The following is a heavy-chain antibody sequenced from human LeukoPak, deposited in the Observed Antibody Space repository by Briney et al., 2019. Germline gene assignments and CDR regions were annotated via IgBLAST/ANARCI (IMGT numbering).Heavy chain of an antibody. D-gene: IGHD2-21*02. V-gene: IGHV3-74*01. J-gene: IGHJ4*02. CDR3: ARGSLYCGGDCYSDY. Sequence: GGSLRLSCEASGFTFSSYWMHWARQAPGKGLVWVSRIKSDGSLTNCADSVKGRFTISRDNAKNTLSLQMNSLRPEDTAVYYCARGSLYCGGDCYSDYWGQGILVTVSS. CDR1: GFTFSSYW. CDR2: IKSDGSLT.